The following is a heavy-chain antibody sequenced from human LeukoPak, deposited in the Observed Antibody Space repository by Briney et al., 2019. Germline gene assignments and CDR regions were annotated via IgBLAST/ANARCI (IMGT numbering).Heavy chain of an antibody. Sequence: SSETLSLTCTVSGGSISSYYWSWIWQRAGKGLGWIWRIYASGSTYYNPSHKSRVTISVDTSKNQFSLRLTTVTAADTAVYYCGRDTNLEYSSSRGLGRWGQGTLVTVSS. CDR2: IYASGST. J-gene: IGHJ4*02. D-gene: IGHD6-6*01. V-gene: IGHV4-4*07. CDR1: GGSISSYY. CDR3: GRDTNLEYSSSRGLGR.